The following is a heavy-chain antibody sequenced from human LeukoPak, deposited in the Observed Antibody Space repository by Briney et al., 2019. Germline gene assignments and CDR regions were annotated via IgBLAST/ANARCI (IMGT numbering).Heavy chain of an antibody. CDR2: ISSSGSTI. CDR3: ARGRDILTGYMDV. D-gene: IGHD3-9*01. V-gene: IGHV3-48*04. CDR1: GFTFNNYW. Sequence: GGSLRLSCATSGFTFNNYWMSWVRQAPGKGLEWVSYISSSGSTIYYADSVKGRFTISRDNAKNSLYLQMNSLRAEDTAVYYCARGRDILTGYMDVWGKGTTVTVSS. J-gene: IGHJ6*03.